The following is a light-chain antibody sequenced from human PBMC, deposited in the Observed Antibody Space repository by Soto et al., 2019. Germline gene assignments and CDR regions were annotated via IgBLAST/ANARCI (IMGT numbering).Light chain of an antibody. V-gene: IGKV1-5*01. CDR1: QSISNW. CDR3: QQYNSYWIT. Sequence: IQLTQSPSTLSASVGDRVTITCRASQSISNWLAWYQQKPGKAPKLLIYDVSSLESGVPSRFSGSGSGTEFTLTISSLQPDDFATYYCQQYNSYWITFGQGTRLEIK. J-gene: IGKJ5*01. CDR2: DVS.